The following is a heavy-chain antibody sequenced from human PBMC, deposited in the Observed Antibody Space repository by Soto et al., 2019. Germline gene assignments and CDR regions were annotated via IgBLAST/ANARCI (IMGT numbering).Heavy chain of an antibody. CDR2: IWYDGSNK. CDR3: ARDRCSSTSCYRDYFDY. D-gene: IGHD2-2*02. J-gene: IGHJ4*02. CDR1: GFTFSSYG. Sequence: QVQLVESGGGVVQPGRSLRLSCAASGFTFSSYGMHWVRQAPGKGLEWVAVIWYDGSNKYYADSVKGRFTISRDNSKNRVYLQMNSLRAEDTAVYYCARDRCSSTSCYRDYFDYWGQGTLVTVS. V-gene: IGHV3-33*01.